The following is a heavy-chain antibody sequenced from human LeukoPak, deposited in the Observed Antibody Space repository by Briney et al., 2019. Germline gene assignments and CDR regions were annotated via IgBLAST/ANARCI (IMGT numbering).Heavy chain of an antibody. D-gene: IGHD2-15*01. CDR2: ISYDGSNK. J-gene: IGHJ4*02. V-gene: IGHV3-30*04. CDR3: ARRYCSGGSCSPGDY. Sequence: GGSLRLSCAASGFTFSSDAMHWVRQAPGKGLECVAVISYDGSNKYYADSVKGRFTISRDNSKNTLYLQMNSLRAEDTAVYYCARRYCSGGSCSPGDYWGQGTLVTVSS. CDR1: GFTFSSDA.